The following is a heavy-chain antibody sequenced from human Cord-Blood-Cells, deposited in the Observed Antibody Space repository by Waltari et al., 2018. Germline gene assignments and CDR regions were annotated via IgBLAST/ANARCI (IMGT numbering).Heavy chain of an antibody. D-gene: IGHD1-26*01. CDR1: VVSFSGYY. Sequence: QVQLQQWGAGLLTPSETLSLTCAVYVVSFSGYYWSWIRQPPGKGLEWIGEINHSGSTNYSPSLKSRVTISVDTSKNQFSLKLSSVTAADTAVYYCARGGGSYYNWFDPWGQGTLVTVSS. V-gene: IGHV4-34*01. J-gene: IGHJ5*02. CDR3: ARGGGSYYNWFDP. CDR2: INHSGST.